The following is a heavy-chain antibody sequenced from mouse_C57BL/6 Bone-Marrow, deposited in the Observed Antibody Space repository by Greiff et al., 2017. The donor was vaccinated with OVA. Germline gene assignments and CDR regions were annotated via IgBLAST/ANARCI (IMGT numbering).Heavy chain of an antibody. V-gene: IGHV5-6*01. CDR2: ISSGGSYT. D-gene: IGHD2-12*01. CDR3: ARLRGYSLDD. CDR1: GFTFSSYG. Sequence: EVKVVESGGDLVKPGGSLKLSCAASGFTFSSYGMSWVRQTPDKRLEWVATISSGGSYTYYPDSVKGRFTISRDNAKNTLYLQMSSLKSEDTAMDYCARLRGYSLDDWGQGTTLTVSS. J-gene: IGHJ2*01.